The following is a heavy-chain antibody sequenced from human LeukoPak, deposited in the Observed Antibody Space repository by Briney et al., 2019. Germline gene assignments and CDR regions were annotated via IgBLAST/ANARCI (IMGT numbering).Heavy chain of an antibody. CDR3: AKGVSSSWPSQPNWYFDL. V-gene: IGHV3-23*01. D-gene: IGHD6-13*01. CDR1: GFTLSSYA. Sequence: GGSLRLSCAASGFTLSSYAMSWVRQGPGKGLEWVSAISVSGNTYHADSVKGRFTISRDNSKNTLYLQMNSLRAEDTAVYYCAKGVSSSWPSQPNWYFDLWGRGTLVTVSS. J-gene: IGHJ2*01. CDR2: ISVSGNT.